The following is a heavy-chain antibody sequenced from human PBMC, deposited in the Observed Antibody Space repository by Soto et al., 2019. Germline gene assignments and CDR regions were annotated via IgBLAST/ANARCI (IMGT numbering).Heavy chain of an antibody. CDR1: GFTFSSFA. V-gene: IGHV3-23*01. J-gene: IGHJ4*02. Sequence: EVQLLESGGGSIQPGGSLRLSCVASGFTFSSFAMSWVRQAPGKGLEWVSSINRMDGSTYYADSVKGQLTISRDNSKNTLYLQMDSLRAEDTDVYYCAKNYYFDNWGQGTLVIVSS. CDR2: INRMDGST. CDR3: AKNYYFDN.